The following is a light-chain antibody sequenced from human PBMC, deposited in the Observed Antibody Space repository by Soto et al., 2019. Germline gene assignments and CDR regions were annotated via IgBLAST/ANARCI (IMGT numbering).Light chain of an antibody. CDR3: QHYNTSWWT. V-gene: IGKV1-5*01. Sequence: QMTQSPSTLSASVGDKITITCRASQSISSWLAWYQQKPGKAPKLLIYDASGLKSGVPSRFSGSGSGTEFTLTISSLQPDDFATYFCQHYNTSWWTFGQGTKVETK. CDR2: DAS. J-gene: IGKJ1*01. CDR1: QSISSW.